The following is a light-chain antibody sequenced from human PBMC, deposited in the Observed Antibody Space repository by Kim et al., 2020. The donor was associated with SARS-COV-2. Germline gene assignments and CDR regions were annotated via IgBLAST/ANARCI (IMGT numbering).Light chain of an antibody. CDR1: QSVSTD. CDR2: GAS. J-gene: IGKJ5*01. Sequence: PGERATPSCRASQSVSTDLAWSQQNSGQAPRLLIYGASPRATGIPARFSGSGSGKELTLTISGLQSEDLPVYYCKQYKNWPPITFGQGTRREIK. CDR3: KQYKNWPPIT. V-gene: IGKV3D-15*01.